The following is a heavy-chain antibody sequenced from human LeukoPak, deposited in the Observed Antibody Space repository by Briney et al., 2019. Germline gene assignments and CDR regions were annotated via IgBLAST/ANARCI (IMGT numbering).Heavy chain of an antibody. Sequence: PGGSLRLSCAASGFIVSSNYMSWVRQAPGKGLEWVSRIERDRSGTGYADPVKGRFLMSRDNAKNTVDLQMDSLRDEDTAVYYCAKDIYCSDNRCYRGAFDIWGQGTMVTVSS. J-gene: IGHJ3*02. CDR1: GFIVSSNY. CDR2: IERDRSGT. D-gene: IGHD2-2*02. V-gene: IGHV3-74*01. CDR3: AKDIYCSDNRCYRGAFDI.